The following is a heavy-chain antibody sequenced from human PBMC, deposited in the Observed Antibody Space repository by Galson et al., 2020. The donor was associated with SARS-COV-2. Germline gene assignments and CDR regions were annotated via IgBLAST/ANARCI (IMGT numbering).Heavy chain of an antibody. CDR3: ARDLMVRGEPSPGYYYGMDV. CDR2: IYTSGST. Sequence: SETLSLTCTVSGGSISSGSYYWSWIRQPAGQGLEWIGRIYTSGSTNYNPSLKSRVTISVDTSKNQFSLKLSSVTAADTAVYYCARDLMVRGEPSPGYYYGMDVWGQGTTVTVSS. J-gene: IGHJ6*02. CDR1: GGSISSGSYY. D-gene: IGHD3-10*01. V-gene: IGHV4-61*02.